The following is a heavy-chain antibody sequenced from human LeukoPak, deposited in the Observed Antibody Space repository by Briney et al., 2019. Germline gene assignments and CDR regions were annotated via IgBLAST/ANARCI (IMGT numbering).Heavy chain of an antibody. CDR3: ARDNPADGGHDWFDP. V-gene: IGHV3-21*01. Sequence: PGGSLRLSCAASGFTFSTYTMNWVRRAPGKGLEWVSSISSSSSYIYYADSVKGRFTISRDNAKNSLYLQMNSLRGEDTAVYYCARDNPADGGHDWFDPWGQGTLVTVSS. D-gene: IGHD6-13*01. J-gene: IGHJ5*02. CDR1: GFTFSTYT. CDR2: ISSSSSYI.